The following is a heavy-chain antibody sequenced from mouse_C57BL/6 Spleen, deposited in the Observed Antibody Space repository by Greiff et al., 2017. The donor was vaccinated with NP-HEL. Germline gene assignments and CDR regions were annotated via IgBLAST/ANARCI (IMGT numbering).Heavy chain of an antibody. Sequence: QVQLQQPGAELVKPGASVKLSCKASGYTFTSYWMHWVKQRPGRGLEWIGRIDPNSGGTKYNEKFKSKATLTVDKPSSTAYMQLSSLTSEDSAVYYCAREAPYYGSSYYAMDYWGQGTSVTVSS. CDR1: GYTFTSYW. D-gene: IGHD1-1*01. CDR3: AREAPYYGSSYYAMDY. J-gene: IGHJ4*01. CDR2: IDPNSGGT. V-gene: IGHV1-72*01.